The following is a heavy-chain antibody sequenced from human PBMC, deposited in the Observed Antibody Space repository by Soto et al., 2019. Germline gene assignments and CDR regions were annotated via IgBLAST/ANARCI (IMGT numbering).Heavy chain of an antibody. CDR3: ARVAVGYYYMDV. CDR1: GFTFSSYS. CDR2: INSDGTRT. J-gene: IGHJ6*03. Sequence: GGSLRLSCAASGFTFSSYSMNWVRQAPGKGLVWVSRINSDGTRTNYADSVKGRFTISRDNAEDTLYLQMNSLTAEDTAVYYCARVAVGYYYMDVWGKGTTVTVSS. V-gene: IGHV3-74*01.